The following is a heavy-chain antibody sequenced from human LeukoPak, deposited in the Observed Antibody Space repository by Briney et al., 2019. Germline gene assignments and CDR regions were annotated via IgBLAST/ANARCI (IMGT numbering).Heavy chain of an antibody. Sequence: PGGSLRLSCAASGFTFGSNVMIWVRQAPGKGLEWVSAITASGDNTYYADSVQGRLTISRDNSKNTLYLQMSRLRAEDTAVYYCAKQGYSSWYEYWGQGTLVTVSS. CDR2: ITASGDNT. V-gene: IGHV3-23*01. J-gene: IGHJ4*02. D-gene: IGHD6-13*01. CDR3: AKQGYSSWYEY. CDR1: GFTFGSNV.